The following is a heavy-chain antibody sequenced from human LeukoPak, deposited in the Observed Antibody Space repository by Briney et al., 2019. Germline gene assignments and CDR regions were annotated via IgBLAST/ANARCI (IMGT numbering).Heavy chain of an antibody. CDR1: GYSFTSYW. V-gene: IGHV1-18*04. Sequence: GESLKISCKGSGYSFTSYWISWVRQAPGQGLEWMGWISAYNGNTNYAQKLQGRVTMTTDTSTSTAYMELRSLRSDDTAVYYCARLDSSGWYSCYWGQGTLVTVPS. CDR2: ISAYNGNT. CDR3: ARLDSSGWYSCY. D-gene: IGHD6-19*01. J-gene: IGHJ4*02.